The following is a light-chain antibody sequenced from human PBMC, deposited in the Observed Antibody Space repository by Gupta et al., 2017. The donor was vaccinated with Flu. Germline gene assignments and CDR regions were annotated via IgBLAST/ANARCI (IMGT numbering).Light chain of an antibody. V-gene: IGLV2-14*01. CDR2: EVS. J-gene: IGLJ2*01. Sequence: QSALTQPASVSGSPGQSITISCTGTSSDVGGYEYVSWYQQHPGKAPKLMIFEVSNRPSGVSNRFSGSKSGTTASLTISGLQAEDEADYYCSSDTTTNTLVVFGGGTKLTVL. CDR3: SSDTTTNTLVV. CDR1: SSDVGGYEY.